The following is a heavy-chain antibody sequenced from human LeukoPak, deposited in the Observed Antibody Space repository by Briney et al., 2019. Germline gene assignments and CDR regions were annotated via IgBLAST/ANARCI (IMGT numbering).Heavy chain of an antibody. Sequence: SETLSLTCAVSGGSISSGGFYWGWIRQHPGNLEWIGFIYYSGSTYYNPSLKSRVTISVDTSKNQFSLKLSSVTAADTAVYYCARHFSTTGLYYYYYMDVWGKGTTVTVSS. CDR2: IYYSGST. J-gene: IGHJ6*03. CDR1: GGSISSGGFY. CDR3: ARHFSTTGLYYYYYMDV. V-gene: IGHV4-39*01. D-gene: IGHD2-2*01.